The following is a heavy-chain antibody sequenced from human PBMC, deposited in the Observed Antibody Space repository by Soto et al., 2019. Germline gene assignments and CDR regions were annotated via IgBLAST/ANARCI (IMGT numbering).Heavy chain of an antibody. CDR3: ARSYRSVSINWFDP. CDR1: GYIFTNFG. V-gene: IGHV1-18*04. CDR2: ISAYNGNT. D-gene: IGHD6-19*01. J-gene: IGHJ5*02. Sequence: GASVKVSCKASGYIFTNFGISWVRQAPGQGLEWMGWISAYNGNTNYAQKFQGRVTMTTDTSTSTAYMELRSLRSDDTAVYYCARSYRSVSINWFDPWGQGTLVTAPQ.